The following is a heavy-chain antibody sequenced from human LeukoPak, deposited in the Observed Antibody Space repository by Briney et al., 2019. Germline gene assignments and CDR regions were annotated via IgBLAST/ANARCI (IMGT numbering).Heavy chain of an antibody. Sequence: AGGSLRLSCAASGFTFSSCGMHWVRQAPGKGLEWVAFIRYDGSNKYYADSVKGRFTISRDNSKNTLYLQMNSLRAEDTAVYYCAKDPTELGIGYYYYYMDVWGKGTTVTVSS. J-gene: IGHJ6*03. D-gene: IGHD7-27*01. CDR1: GFTFSSCG. CDR3: AKDPTELGIGYYYYYMDV. CDR2: IRYDGSNK. V-gene: IGHV3-30*02.